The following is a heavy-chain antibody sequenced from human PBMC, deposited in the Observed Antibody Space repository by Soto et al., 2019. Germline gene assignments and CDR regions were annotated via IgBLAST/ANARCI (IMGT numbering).Heavy chain of an antibody. V-gene: IGHV3-23*01. D-gene: IGHD3-9*01. Sequence: EVKLLESGGGLVQPGGSLRLSCTASGFAFDRFAVNWVRQAPGKGLQWVSSISYSGGSRYYADSVKGRFTVSRDNSKKPLSLQTTNLSAAETAVYDCAKATGTDYYDSDHCGQSTLVTVAP. CDR3: AKATGTDYYDSDH. CDR2: ISYSGGSR. CDR1: GFAFDRFA. J-gene: IGHJ4*02.